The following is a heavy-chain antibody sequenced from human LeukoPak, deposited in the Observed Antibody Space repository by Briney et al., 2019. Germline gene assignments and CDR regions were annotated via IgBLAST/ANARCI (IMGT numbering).Heavy chain of an antibody. Sequence: HPGGSLRLSCAASGFTFSSYSMNWVRQAPGKGLEWVSYISSSSSTIYYADSVKGRFTISRDNSKNTLYLQMNSLRAEDTAVYYPITFGGVIVNWGQGTLVTVSS. CDR1: GFTFSSYS. CDR3: ITFGGVIVN. CDR2: ISSSSSTI. J-gene: IGHJ4*02. D-gene: IGHD3-16*02. V-gene: IGHV3-48*01.